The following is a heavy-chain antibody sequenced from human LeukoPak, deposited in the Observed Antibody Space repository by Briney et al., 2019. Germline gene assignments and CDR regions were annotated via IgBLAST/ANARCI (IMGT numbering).Heavy chain of an antibody. CDR2: INPNSGGT. D-gene: IGHD3-22*01. CDR1: GYTFTGYY. Sequence: ASVKVSCKASGYTFTGYYMHWVRQAPGQGLEWMGWINPNSGGTNYAQKFQGRVTMTRDTFISTAYMELSRLRSDDTAVYYCAREKEDDSSAQGNFDYWGQGTLVTVSS. J-gene: IGHJ4*02. V-gene: IGHV1-2*02. CDR3: AREKEDDSSAQGNFDY.